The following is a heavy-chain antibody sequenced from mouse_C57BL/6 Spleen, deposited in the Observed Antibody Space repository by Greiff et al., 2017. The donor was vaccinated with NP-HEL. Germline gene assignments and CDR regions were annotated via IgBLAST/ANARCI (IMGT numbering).Heavy chain of an antibody. Sequence: VKLQESGAELVRPGASVTLSCKASGYTFTDYEMHWVKQTPVHGLEWIGAIDPETGGTAYNQKFKGKAILTADKSSSTAYMELRSLTSEDSAVYYCTRSYFDYWGQGTTLTVSS. CDR3: TRSYFDY. V-gene: IGHV1-15*01. CDR2: IDPETGGT. CDR1: GYTFTDYE. J-gene: IGHJ2*01.